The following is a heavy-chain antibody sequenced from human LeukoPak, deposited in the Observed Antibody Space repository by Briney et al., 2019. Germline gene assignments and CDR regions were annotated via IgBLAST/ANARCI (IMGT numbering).Heavy chain of an antibody. CDR1: GGSISHYY. CDR2: ISYIGT. V-gene: IGHV4-59*01. Sequence: EASVNPFPTFTVSGGSISHYYWGWVRPSPREGLEWVGDISYIGTNSNPFLKNRVTISVDTSKNQISLKLSSVTAADTAVYYCAREYYFDSANYFNGYFALWGRGTLVTVSS. J-gene: IGHJ2*01. D-gene: IGHD3-10*01. CDR3: AREYYFDSANYFNGYFAL.